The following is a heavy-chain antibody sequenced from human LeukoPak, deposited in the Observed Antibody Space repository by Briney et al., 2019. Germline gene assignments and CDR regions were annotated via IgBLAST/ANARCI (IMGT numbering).Heavy chain of an antibody. CDR2: IHYSGTT. CDR1: GGSISAYY. V-gene: IGHV4-59*01. CDR3: ARFGTSSSRFFDQ. Sequence: PSETLSLTCTVSGGSISAYYWSWIRQPPGKGLVWIGYIHYSGTTNYYPSLKSRVTIALDTSKNQFSLKLNSVTAADTAVYYCARFGTSSSRFFDQWGQGTLVTVSS. D-gene: IGHD6-6*01. J-gene: IGHJ4*02.